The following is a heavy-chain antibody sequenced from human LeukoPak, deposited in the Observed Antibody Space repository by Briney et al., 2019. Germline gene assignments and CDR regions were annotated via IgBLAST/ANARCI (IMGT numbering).Heavy chain of an antibody. CDR3: TRWLTVDRAYDP. Sequence: GGSLRLSCAASGFTFGDFAVNWVRQAPGKGREWVAFIRRQASGGTTEYAASVKGRFTISRDDSKSIAYLQMNSLKTEDTAVYYCTRWLTVDRAYDPWGQGTLVTVSS. V-gene: IGHV3-49*04. CDR1: GFTFGDFA. J-gene: IGHJ5*02. D-gene: IGHD3-22*01. CDR2: IRRQASGGTT.